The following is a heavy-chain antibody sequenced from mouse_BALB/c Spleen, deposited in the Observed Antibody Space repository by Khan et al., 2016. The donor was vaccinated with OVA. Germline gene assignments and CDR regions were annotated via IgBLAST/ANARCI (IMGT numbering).Heavy chain of an antibody. J-gene: IGHJ4*01. Sequence: QVRLKQSGPGLVAPSQSLSITCSISGFSLTSYGVNWVRQPPGKGLEWLGVIWGDGSTNYHSTLKSRLIITKDNSKRQVFLTLNSLQTDDTATYYCAKFTQDYYSIDDWGQGTSVAVSS. CDR2: IWGDGST. V-gene: IGHV2-3*01. D-gene: IGHD3-2*02. CDR3: AKFTQDYYSIDD. CDR1: GFSLTSYG.